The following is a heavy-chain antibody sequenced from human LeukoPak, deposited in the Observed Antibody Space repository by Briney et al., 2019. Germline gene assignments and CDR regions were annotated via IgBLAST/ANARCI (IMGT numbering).Heavy chain of an antibody. CDR2: IYYSGST. V-gene: IGHV4-39*07. CDR3: ARGPGDFWSGYPYYFDY. D-gene: IGHD3-3*01. J-gene: IGHJ4*02. CDR1: GGSISSSSYY. Sequence: PSETVSLPCTVSGGSISSSSYYWGWIRQPPGKGLEWIGSIYYSGSTYYNPSLKSPVTISVDTSKNQFSLKLSSVTAADTAVYYCARGPGDFWSGYPYYFDYWGQGTLVTVSS.